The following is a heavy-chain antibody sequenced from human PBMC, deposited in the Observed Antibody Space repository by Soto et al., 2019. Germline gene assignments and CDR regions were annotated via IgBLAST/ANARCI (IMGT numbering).Heavy chain of an antibody. V-gene: IGHV3-21*01. CDR3: ARDPVGDYLPFDP. D-gene: IGHD2-21*01. CDR2: ISSSSSYI. CDR1: GFTFSSYS. Sequence: PGGSLRLSCAASGFTFSSYSMNWVRQAPGKGLEWVSSISSSSSYIYYADSVKGRFTISRDNAKNSLYLQMNSLRAEDTAVYYCARDPVGDYLPFDPWGQGTLVTVSS. J-gene: IGHJ5*02.